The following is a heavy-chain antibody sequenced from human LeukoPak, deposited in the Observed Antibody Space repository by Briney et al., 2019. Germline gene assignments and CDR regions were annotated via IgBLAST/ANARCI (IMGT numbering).Heavy chain of an antibody. CDR2: IKSKTDSGTT. D-gene: IGHD2-2*01. CDR3: TTAPAQSDY. CDR1: GITLSNAW. J-gene: IGHJ4*02. V-gene: IGHV3-15*01. Sequence: PGGSLRLSCAASGITLSNAWMSWVRQAPGKGLEWVGRIKSKTDSGTTDYAAPVKGRFTISRDDSKNTLYLQMNSLKTEDTAVYYCTTAPAQSDYWGQGTLVTVSS.